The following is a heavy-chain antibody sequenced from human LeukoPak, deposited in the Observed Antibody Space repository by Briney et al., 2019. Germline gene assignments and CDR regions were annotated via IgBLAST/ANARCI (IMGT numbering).Heavy chain of an antibody. J-gene: IGHJ6*03. CDR1: GFTFDDYT. Sequence: QSGGSLRPSCAASGFTFDDYTMHWVRQAPGKGLEWVSLISWDGGSTYYADSVKGRFTISRDNSKNTLYLQMNSLRAEDTAVHYCAKCPPYYDILTGSGGYYYYMDVWGKGTTVTVSS. V-gene: IGHV3-43*01. CDR3: AKCPPYYDILTGSGGYYYYMDV. CDR2: ISWDGGST. D-gene: IGHD3-9*01.